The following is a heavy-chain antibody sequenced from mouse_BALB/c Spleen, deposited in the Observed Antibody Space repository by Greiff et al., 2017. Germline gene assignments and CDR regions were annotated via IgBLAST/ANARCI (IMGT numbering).Heavy chain of an antibody. D-gene: IGHD2-14*01. CDR1: GYTFSSYW. Sequence: VQLQQSGAELMKPGASVKISCKATGYTFSSYWIEWVKQRPGHGLEWIGEILPGSGSTNYNEKFKGKATFTADTSSNTAYMQLSSLTSEDSAVYYCARGYDSRGRAWFAYWGQGTLVTVSA. CDR2: ILPGSGST. J-gene: IGHJ3*01. CDR3: ARGYDSRGRAWFAY. V-gene: IGHV1-9*01.